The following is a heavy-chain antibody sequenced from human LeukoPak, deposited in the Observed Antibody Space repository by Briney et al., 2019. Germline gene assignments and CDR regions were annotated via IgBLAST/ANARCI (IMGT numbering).Heavy chain of an antibody. D-gene: IGHD4-17*01. CDR2: ITGYNGNT. Sequence: GASVEVSCKTAGYTFSTYGITWVRQAPGQGLEWMGWITGYNGNTKYAQKFQGRVTMSTDTSTGTAYMELRSLRSDDTAVYYCARNPVGYYDDTVYPHYYDYWGQGTLVTVSS. CDR1: GYTFSTYG. J-gene: IGHJ4*02. V-gene: IGHV1-18*01. CDR3: ARNPVGYYDDTVYPHYYDY.